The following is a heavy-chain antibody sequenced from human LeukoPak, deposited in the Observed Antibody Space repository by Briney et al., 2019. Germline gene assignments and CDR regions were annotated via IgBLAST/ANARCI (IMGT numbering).Heavy chain of an antibody. V-gene: IGHV3-33*06. CDR1: WFTLKHSG. J-gene: IGHJ4*02. D-gene: IGHD6-19*01. Sequence: GGAPRLSCAASWFTLKHSGNHRGRPGPGQGVGGGGVIWYDGGNKYFADSVKGRFTISRDNSKNTVYLQMNSLRVEDTAVYYRAKGTESGWYAYFDYWGQGTLVTVSS. CDR2: IWYDGGNK. CDR3: AKGTESGWYAYFDY.